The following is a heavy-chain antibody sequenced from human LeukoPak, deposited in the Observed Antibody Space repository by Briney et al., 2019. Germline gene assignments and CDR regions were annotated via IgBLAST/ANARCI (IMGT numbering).Heavy chain of an antibody. J-gene: IGHJ4*02. CDR3: AKARNGLVVQIPAGIFDY. V-gene: IGHV4-38-2*02. D-gene: IGHD2-2*02. Sequence: KPSETRSLTCSVSGYSIRSGYSWGWIRQPPGKGLEWVGTMFQNGTAYYNASLKSRVTISIDTSKNQFCLDLTSVTATDAALYYCAKARNGLVVQIPAGIFDYWGQGALVTVSS. CDR1: GYSIRSGYS. CDR2: MFQNGTA.